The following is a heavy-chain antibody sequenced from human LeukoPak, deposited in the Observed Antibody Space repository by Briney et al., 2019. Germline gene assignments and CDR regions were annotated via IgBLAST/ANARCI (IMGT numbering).Heavy chain of an antibody. D-gene: IGHD6-13*01. CDR3: AREIGSAARGR. Sequence: GGSLRLSCAASEFTFSSYAMQWARQAPGKGLEWVANIKEDGSEKYYVDSVKGRFTISRDNAKNSVYLQMNSLRAEDTAVYYCAREIGSAARGRWGQGTLVIVSS. J-gene: IGHJ4*02. CDR2: IKEDGSEK. CDR1: EFTFSSYA. V-gene: IGHV3-7*05.